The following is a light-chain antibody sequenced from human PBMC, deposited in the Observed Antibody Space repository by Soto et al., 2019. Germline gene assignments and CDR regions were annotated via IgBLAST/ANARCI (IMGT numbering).Light chain of an antibody. CDR1: QTVRNNY. Sequence: QSPSTPSLPPGERATLSCRASQTVRNNYLAWYQPQPGQAPRRLAHHAADRATGIPARFSGSGSGTDFTRTISSLEPEAFAVDSGQQRNSWPLTFGGVTKV. CDR2: HAA. CDR3: QQRNSWPLT. V-gene: IGKV3D-20*02. J-gene: IGKJ4*01.